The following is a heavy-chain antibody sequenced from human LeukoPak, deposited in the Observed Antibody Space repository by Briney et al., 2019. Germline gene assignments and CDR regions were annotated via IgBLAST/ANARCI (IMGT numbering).Heavy chain of an antibody. CDR3: ARMSSGYYDDY. CDR1: GFTFTTFG. V-gene: IGHV3-48*01. CDR2: ISRSATTI. Sequence: GGSLRLSCVAPGFTFTTFGVNWVRQAPGKRLEWVSYISRSATTIYYADSVKGRFTISRDDAKSSLYLQMNSLRAEDTALYYCARMSSGYYDDYWGQGTLVTVSS. D-gene: IGHD3-22*01. J-gene: IGHJ4*02.